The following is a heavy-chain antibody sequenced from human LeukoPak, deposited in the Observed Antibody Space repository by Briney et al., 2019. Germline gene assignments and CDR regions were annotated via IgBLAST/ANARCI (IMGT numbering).Heavy chain of an antibody. Sequence: GGSLRLSCAASGFTVSSSYMSWVRQAPGKGLEWLSAVSGNGDTKDYVDSVKGRFTISRDNSRNTVHLQIDNLRTEDTAVYYCARGSTSTAPGWVYWGHGTPVTVSS. J-gene: IGHJ4*01. CDR1: GFTVSSSY. V-gene: IGHV3-23*01. CDR2: VSGNGDTK. CDR3: ARGSTSTAPGWVY. D-gene: IGHD2-21*02.